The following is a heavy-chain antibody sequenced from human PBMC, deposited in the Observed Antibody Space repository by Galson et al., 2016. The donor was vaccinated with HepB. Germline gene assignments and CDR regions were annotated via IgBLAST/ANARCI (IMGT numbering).Heavy chain of an antibody. CDR2: IFGRGNT. D-gene: IGHD4-23*01. V-gene: IGHV3-53*01. CDR1: GFTFSNYN. CDR3: AGYGGNSV. Sequence: SLRLSCAASGFTFSNYNMNWVRQAPGKGLECVSVIFGRGNTYYADSVEGRFTISRDNARNTVYLQMNSLRTEDTAVYYCAGYGGNSVWGQGTLVSVSS. J-gene: IGHJ4*02.